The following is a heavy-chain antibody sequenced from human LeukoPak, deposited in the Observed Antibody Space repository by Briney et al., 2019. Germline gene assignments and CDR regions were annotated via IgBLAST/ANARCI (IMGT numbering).Heavy chain of an antibody. D-gene: IGHD2-2*01. J-gene: IGHJ4*02. Sequence: GSLRLSCAASGFTFSSYWMSWVRQPPGKGLEWIGSIYYSGSTYYNPSLKSRVTISVDTSKNQFSLKLSSVTAADTAVYYCARQEVYCSSTSCYARGYSYGTFFDYWGQGTLVTVSS. CDR1: GFTFSSYW. V-gene: IGHV4-39*01. CDR2: IYYSGST. CDR3: ARQEVYCSSTSCYARGYSYGTFFDY.